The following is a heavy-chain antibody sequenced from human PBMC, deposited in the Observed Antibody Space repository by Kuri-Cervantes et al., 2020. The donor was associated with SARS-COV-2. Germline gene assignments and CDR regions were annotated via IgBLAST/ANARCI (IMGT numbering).Heavy chain of an antibody. CDR3: ARGGYDSPIFYYYGMDV. CDR2: ISSSSSTI. D-gene: IGHD5-12*01. CDR1: GFTFSSYS. V-gene: IGHV3-48*01. J-gene: IGHJ6*02. Sequence: GESLKISCAASGFTFSSYSMNWVRQAPGKGLEWVSYISSSSSTIYYADSVKGRFTISRDNAKNSLYLQMNSLRVEDTAVYYCARGGYDSPIFYYYGMDVWGQGTTVTVSS.